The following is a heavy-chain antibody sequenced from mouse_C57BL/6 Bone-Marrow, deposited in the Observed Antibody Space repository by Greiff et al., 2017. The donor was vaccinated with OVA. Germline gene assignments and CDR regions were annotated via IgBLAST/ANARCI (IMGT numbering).Heavy chain of an antibody. Sequence: VQLQQSGAELVRPGTSVKVSCKASGYAFTNYLIEWVKQRPGQGLEWIGVINPGSGGTNYNEKFKGKATLTADKSSSTAYMQRSSLTSEDSAVYFCARGYYFDYWGQGTTLTVSS. CDR3: ARGYYFDY. V-gene: IGHV1-54*01. CDR1: GYAFTNYL. CDR2: INPGSGGT. J-gene: IGHJ2*01.